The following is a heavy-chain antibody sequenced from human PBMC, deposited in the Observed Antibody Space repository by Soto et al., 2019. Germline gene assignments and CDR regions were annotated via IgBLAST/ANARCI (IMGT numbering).Heavy chain of an antibody. Sequence: PGGSLRLSCVASGFIFRNDYMSWVRQAPGKGLEWISTLTGSSSNIYYADSVKGRFAISRDNSRNTLYLQMHSLTAEDTAVYYCANGRATYGLLTHDYWGQGTLVTVSS. J-gene: IGHJ4*02. CDR2: LTGSSSNI. CDR3: ANGRATYGLLTHDY. V-gene: IGHV3-23*01. D-gene: IGHD3-9*01. CDR1: GFIFRNDY.